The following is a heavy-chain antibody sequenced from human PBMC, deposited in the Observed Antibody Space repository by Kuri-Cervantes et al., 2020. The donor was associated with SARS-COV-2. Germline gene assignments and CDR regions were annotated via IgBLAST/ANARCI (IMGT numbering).Heavy chain of an antibody. Sequence: SETLSLTCSVSGASIRSNTYYWGWIRQPPGKGLEWMGSVSYTGNTYLNPSLKSRVTISVHTSKTQFSLNLSSVTVADTAVYYCARQVELSLDEYGMDIWGQGTTVTVSS. J-gene: IGHJ6*02. D-gene: IGHD1-7*01. CDR1: GASIRSNTYY. CDR3: ARQVELSLDEYGMDI. V-gene: IGHV4-39*01. CDR2: VSYTGNT.